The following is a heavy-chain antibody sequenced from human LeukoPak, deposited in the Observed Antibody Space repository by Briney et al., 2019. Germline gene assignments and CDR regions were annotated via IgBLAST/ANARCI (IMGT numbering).Heavy chain of an antibody. D-gene: IGHD6-13*01. CDR2: ISVYNVNT. V-gene: IGHV1-18*01. J-gene: IGHJ4*02. CDR3: ARDREAAGQKLTDY. CDR1: GYTFTSYG. Sequence: GASVKVSCKASGYTFTSYGITWVRQAPGQGLEWMGWISVYNVNTNYAQKLQGRVTMTTDTSTSTAYMELRSLRSDETAIYYCARDREAAGQKLTDYWGQGTLVTVSS.